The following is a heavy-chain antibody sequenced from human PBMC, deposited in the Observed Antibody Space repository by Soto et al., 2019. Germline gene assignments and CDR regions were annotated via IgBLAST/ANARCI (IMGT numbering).Heavy chain of an antibody. Sequence: ASETLSLTCTVSGGSVGSGSYYWSWIRQPPGKGLEWIGYIYYSGSTNYNPSLKSRVTISVDTSKNQFSLKLSSVTAADTAVYYCARETTVTTVFDYWGQGTLVTVSS. D-gene: IGHD4-17*01. CDR1: GGSVGSGSYY. CDR2: IYYSGST. V-gene: IGHV4-61*01. J-gene: IGHJ4*02. CDR3: ARETTVTTVFDY.